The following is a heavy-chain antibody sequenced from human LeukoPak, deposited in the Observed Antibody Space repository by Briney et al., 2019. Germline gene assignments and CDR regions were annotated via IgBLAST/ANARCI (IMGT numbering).Heavy chain of an antibody. CDR3: ARVPYGDYGDDAFDI. CDR2: INPNSGGT. Sequence: GASVKVSCKASGYTFTGYDMNWVRQAPGQGLEWMGWINPNSGGTNYAQKFQGRVTMTRDTSISTAYMELSRLRSDDTAVYYCARVPYGDYGDDAFDIWGQGTMVTVSS. V-gene: IGHV1-2*02. D-gene: IGHD4-17*01. CDR1: GYTFTGYD. J-gene: IGHJ3*02.